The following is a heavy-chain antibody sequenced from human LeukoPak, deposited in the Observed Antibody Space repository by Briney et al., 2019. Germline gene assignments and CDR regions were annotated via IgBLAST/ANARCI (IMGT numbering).Heavy chain of an antibody. V-gene: IGHV4-39*07. CDR1: GGSISSSSYY. Sequence: PSETLSLTCTVSGGSISSSSYYWGWIRQPPGKGLEWIGSIYYSGSTYYNPSLKSRVTMSVDTSKNQFSLKLSSVTAADTAVYYCARGRRFGAFDIWGQGTMVTVSS. D-gene: IGHD3-10*01. CDR3: ARGRRFGAFDI. J-gene: IGHJ3*02. CDR2: IYYSGST.